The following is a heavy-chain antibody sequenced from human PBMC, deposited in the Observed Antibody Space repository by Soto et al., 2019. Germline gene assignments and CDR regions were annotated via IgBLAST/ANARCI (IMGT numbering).Heavy chain of an antibody. V-gene: IGHV3-30*19. CDR3: ARWGTTGGLDV. J-gene: IGHJ4*02. D-gene: IGHD3-16*01. CDR2: SSYDGSNK. CDR1: GFTFRSFV. Sequence: QVQLVESGGGVVQPGTSLRLSCVGSGFTFRSFVIHWVRQAPGKGLEWVALSSYDGSNKYYDDSVKGRFTISRDNSRNTVELQMDSLRLEDTALYYCARWGTTGGLDVWGQGTLVSVSS.